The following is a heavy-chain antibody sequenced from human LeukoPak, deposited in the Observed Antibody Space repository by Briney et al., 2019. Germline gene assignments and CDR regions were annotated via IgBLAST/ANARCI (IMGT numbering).Heavy chain of an antibody. J-gene: IGHJ3*01. CDR1: GFTFSTYA. CDR3: AKEMATIRASDF. Sequence: QSGGSLRLSCAASGFTFSTYAMSWVRQAPGKGLEWVPVISGSGSSTYYADSVKGRFTISRDNSKNTLYLQMNSLRAEDTAVYYCAKEMATIRASDFWGQGTMVTVSS. V-gene: IGHV3-23*01. CDR2: ISGSGSST. D-gene: IGHD5-24*01.